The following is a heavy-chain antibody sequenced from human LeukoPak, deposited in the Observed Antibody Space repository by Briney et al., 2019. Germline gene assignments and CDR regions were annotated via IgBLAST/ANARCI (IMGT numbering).Heavy chain of an antibody. D-gene: IGHD1-26*01. CDR2: ISSSSSYI. CDR3: ARGLSGSYCFDY. Sequence: NSGGSLRLSCAASGFTFSRHWMDWVRQAPGKGLEWVSSISSSSSYIYYADSVKGRFTISRDNAKNSLYLQMNSLRAEDTAVYYCARGLSGSYCFDYWGQGTLVTVSS. J-gene: IGHJ4*02. V-gene: IGHV3-21*01. CDR1: GFTFSRHW.